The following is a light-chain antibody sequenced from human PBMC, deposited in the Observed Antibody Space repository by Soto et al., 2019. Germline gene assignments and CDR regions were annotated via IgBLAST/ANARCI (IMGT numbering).Light chain of an antibody. J-gene: IGKJ1*01. V-gene: IGKV1-9*01. CDR2: AAS. CDR3: QQLNSYPGT. Sequence: DIQLTQSPSFLSASVGDRVTITCRASQGISSYLAWYQQKPGKAPKLLIYAASTLQSGVPSRFSGCGSGTEFTLTISSLQPEDFATYYCQQLNSYPGTFGQGTKVEIK. CDR1: QGISSY.